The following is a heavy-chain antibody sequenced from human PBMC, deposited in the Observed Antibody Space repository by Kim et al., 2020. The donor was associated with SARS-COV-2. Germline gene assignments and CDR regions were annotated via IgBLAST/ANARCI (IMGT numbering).Heavy chain of an antibody. CDR3: AKHLHVSSVTFYRYFDL. CDR2: IFGSGSGT. V-gene: IGHV3-23*01. J-gene: IGHJ2*01. CDR1: PSNAA. D-gene: IGHD3-22*01. Sequence: GGSLRLSCAATPSNAAMSWVRQAPGKGLEWVSGIFGSGSGTYYAESVKGRFTISRDNSKNMVYLQMNNLRVDDTAVYYCAKHLHVSSVTFYRYFDLWGRGTLVTVSS.